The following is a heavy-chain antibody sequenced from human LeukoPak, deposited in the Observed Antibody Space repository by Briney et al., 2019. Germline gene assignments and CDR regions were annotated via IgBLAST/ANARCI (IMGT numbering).Heavy chain of an antibody. V-gene: IGHV3-23*01. D-gene: IGHD3-10*01. CDR1: GFAFNNYV. CDR3: AKDSAFYYIDV. CDR2: ISSLSGST. J-gene: IGHJ6*03. Sequence: GGSLRLSCAASGFAFNNYVMTWVRQAPGKGLEWVSTISSLSGSTYYADSVKGRFTISRDNSKNTLYLQMNSLKGDDTAVYYCAKDSAFYYIDVWGKGTTVIISS.